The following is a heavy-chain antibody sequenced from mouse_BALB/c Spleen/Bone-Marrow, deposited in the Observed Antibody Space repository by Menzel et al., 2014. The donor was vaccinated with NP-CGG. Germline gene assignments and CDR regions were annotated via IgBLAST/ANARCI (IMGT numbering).Heavy chain of an antibody. J-gene: IGHJ3*01. CDR1: GFTFSNYW. V-gene: IGHV6-6*02. Sequence: DVMLVESGGGLVQPGGSMKLSCVASGFTFSNYWMNWVRQSPEKGLDWVAEIRLKSNNYATHYAESVKGRFTISRDDSRSSAYLQMNNLRAEDTGIYYCTTGFAYWGQGTLVTVSA. CDR3: TTGFAY. CDR2: IRLKSNNYAT.